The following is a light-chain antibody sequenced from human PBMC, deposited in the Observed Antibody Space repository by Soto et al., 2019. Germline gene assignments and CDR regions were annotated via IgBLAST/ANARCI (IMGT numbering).Light chain of an antibody. V-gene: IGKV3-15*01. CDR3: QQFSDWPPYT. Sequence: ETVMTQSPATLSVSPGERATLSCRASQNVFTNVAWYQQKPGQAPRLLIYRASTRATGVPARFSGSGSGTEFTRTISRLQSEDFARYFCQQFSDWPPYTFGQGTKLEIK. CDR1: QNVFTN. J-gene: IGKJ2*01. CDR2: RAS.